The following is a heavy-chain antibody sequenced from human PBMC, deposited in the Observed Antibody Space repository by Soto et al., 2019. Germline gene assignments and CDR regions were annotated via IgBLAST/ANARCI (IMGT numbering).Heavy chain of an antibody. V-gene: IGHV3-30-3*01. D-gene: IGHD3-22*01. Sequence: VQLVEAGGGVVQPGRSLRLSCAASGFTFSSYAMHWVRQAPGKGLEWVAVISYDGSNKYYADSVKGRFTISRDNSKNRLYLQMNSLRAEDTAVYYCARADYYYDSSGYSPYYYYGMDVWGQGTTVTVSS. CDR2: ISYDGSNK. CDR1: GFTFSSYA. CDR3: ARADYYYDSSGYSPYYYYGMDV. J-gene: IGHJ6*02.